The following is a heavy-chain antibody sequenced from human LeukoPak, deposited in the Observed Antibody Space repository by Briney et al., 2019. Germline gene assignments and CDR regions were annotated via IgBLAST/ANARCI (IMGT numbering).Heavy chain of an antibody. CDR3: ARIYYYDSSGYFYYFDY. CDR1: GASISSSSYY. D-gene: IGHD3-22*01. V-gene: IGHV4-39*01. CDR2: IYYSGST. J-gene: IGHJ4*02. Sequence: SETLSRTCTVSGASISSSSYYWGWIRQPPGKGLEWIGSIYYSGSTYNNPSLKSRVAMSVDTSKNQFSLKLTAVTAADTAVYYCARIYYYDSSGYFYYFDYWGQGTLVTVSS.